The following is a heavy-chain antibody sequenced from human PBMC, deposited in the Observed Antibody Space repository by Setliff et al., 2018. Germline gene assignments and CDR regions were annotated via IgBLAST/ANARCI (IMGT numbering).Heavy chain of an antibody. V-gene: IGHV3-7*01. J-gene: IGHJ4*02. CDR2: IKQDGSEK. Sequence: PGGSLRLSCAASGFTFSSYWMSWVHQAPGKGLEWVSNIKQDGSEKHYVDSVKGRFTISRDNAKNSLYLQLNSLRAEDTAVYYCSTRTVAARSLDIWGQGTLVTVSS. CDR1: GFTFSSYW. D-gene: IGHD6-13*01. CDR3: STRTVAARSLDI.